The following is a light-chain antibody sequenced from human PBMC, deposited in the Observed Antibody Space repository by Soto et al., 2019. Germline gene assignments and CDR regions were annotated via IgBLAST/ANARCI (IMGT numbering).Light chain of an antibody. J-gene: IGLJ2*01. CDR1: SSDLGGYNY. CDR2: DVI. CDR3: SSYTSSSTLVV. Sequence: QSALTQPASVSGSPGQSITISCTGTSSDLGGYNYVSWYQQHPGKAPKLMIYDVIDRPSGVSNRFYGSKSGNTASLTISGLQAEDEADYLCSSYTSSSTLVVFGGGTKLTVL. V-gene: IGLV2-14*01.